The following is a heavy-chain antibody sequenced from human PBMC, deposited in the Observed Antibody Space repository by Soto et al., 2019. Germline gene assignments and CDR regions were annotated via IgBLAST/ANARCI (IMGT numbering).Heavy chain of an antibody. Sequence: SETLSLTCAVYGGSFSGYYWSWIRQPPGKGLEWIGYIYYSATTNYNPSLKSRVTISVDTSKNQFSLKLNSMTAADTAVYYCARHNYGSGSTYFDYWGQGTLVTVSS. J-gene: IGHJ4*02. CDR2: IYYSATT. D-gene: IGHD3-10*01. CDR3: ARHNYGSGSTYFDY. CDR1: GGSFSGYY. V-gene: IGHV4-59*08.